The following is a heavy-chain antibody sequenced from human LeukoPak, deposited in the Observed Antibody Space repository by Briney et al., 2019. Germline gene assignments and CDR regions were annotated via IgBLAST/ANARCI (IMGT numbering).Heavy chain of an antibody. Sequence: ASVKVSCKASGYTFTSYGISWVRQAPGQGLEWMGWISAYNGNTNYAQKLQGRVTMTTDTSTSTAYMELRSLRPDDTAVYYCARDSDTAMVIYYGMDIWGQGTTVTVSS. D-gene: IGHD5-18*01. V-gene: IGHV1-18*01. CDR3: ARDSDTAMVIYYGMDI. CDR1: GYTFTSYG. CDR2: ISAYNGNT. J-gene: IGHJ6*02.